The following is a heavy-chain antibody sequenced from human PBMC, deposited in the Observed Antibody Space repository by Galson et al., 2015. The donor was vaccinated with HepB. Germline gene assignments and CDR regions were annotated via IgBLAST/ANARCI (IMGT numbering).Heavy chain of an antibody. Sequence: SLRLSCAASGFTFSSYWMSWVRQAPGKGLEWVANIKQDGSEKYYVDSVKGRFTISRDNAKNSLYLQMNSLRAEDTAVYYCARAYYYDSSGLDYWGQGTLVTVSS. D-gene: IGHD3-22*01. CDR2: IKQDGSEK. CDR1: GFTFSSYW. CDR3: ARAYYYDSSGLDY. J-gene: IGHJ4*02. V-gene: IGHV3-7*03.